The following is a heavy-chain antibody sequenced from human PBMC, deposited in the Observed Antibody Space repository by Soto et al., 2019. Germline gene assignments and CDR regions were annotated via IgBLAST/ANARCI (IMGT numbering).Heavy chain of an antibody. CDR3: ARRHDSVFDN. V-gene: IGHV3-74*01. CDR2: INRDGSAT. CDR1: GLTYSKAW. Sequence: EVQLAESGGGLVHPGESLRLSCEVSGLTYSKAWMHWVRQAPGKGLVWVSSINRDGSATYYADSVKGRVTISRDSAGKTLFLQLNSLRGDDTAVYYCARRHDSVFDNWGQGTLVTVSS. J-gene: IGHJ4*02. D-gene: IGHD2-15*01.